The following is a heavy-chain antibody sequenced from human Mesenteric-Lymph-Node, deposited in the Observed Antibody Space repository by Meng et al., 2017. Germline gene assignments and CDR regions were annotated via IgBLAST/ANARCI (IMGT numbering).Heavy chain of an antibody. CDR1: GYTFTSYG. V-gene: IGHV1-8*03. J-gene: IGHJ4*02. CDR3: ARVTYASGRGHLVDY. Sequence: ASVKVSCKASGYTFTSYGISWVRQAPGQGLEWMGWMNPNSGNTGYAQKFQGRVTITRNTSISTAYMELSSLRSEDTAVYYCARVTYASGRGHLVDYWGQGTLVTVSS. CDR2: MNPNSGNT. D-gene: IGHD3-10*01.